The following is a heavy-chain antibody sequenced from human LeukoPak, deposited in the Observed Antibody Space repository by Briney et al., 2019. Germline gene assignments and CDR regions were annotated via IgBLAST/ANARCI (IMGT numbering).Heavy chain of an antibody. CDR3: AKLLSGYSYGPFDY. J-gene: IGHJ4*02. CDR2: ISGSGGST. D-gene: IGHD5-18*01. Sequence: GGSLRLSYAGSGFTFSDSGMHWVRQAPGKGLEWVSAISGSGGSTYYADSVKGRFTISRDNSKNTLYLQMNSLGAEDTAVYYCAKLLSGYSYGPFDYWGQGTLLTVSS. CDR1: GFTFSDSG. V-gene: IGHV3-23*01.